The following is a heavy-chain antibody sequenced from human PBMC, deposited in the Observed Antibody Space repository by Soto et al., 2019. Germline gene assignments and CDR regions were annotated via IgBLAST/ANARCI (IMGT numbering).Heavy chain of an antibody. J-gene: IGHJ5*02. CDR3: ARQVPAAIRLGWFDP. D-gene: IGHD2-2*02. V-gene: IGHV4-59*08. CDR1: GGSVTSYY. Sequence: SETLSLTCTVSGGSVTSYYWSWIRQPPGKGMEWIGYLYYSGSTYYRPSLKSRVTISVDTSKNQFSLKLSSVTAADTAVYYCARQVPAAIRLGWFDPWGQGTLVTVSS. CDR2: LYYSGST.